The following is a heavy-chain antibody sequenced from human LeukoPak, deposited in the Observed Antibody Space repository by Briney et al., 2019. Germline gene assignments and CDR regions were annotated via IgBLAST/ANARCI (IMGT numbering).Heavy chain of an antibody. CDR3: ARARSDRMEGFDP. Sequence: SQTLSLTFAISGDSVSTNSATWNWIRQSPSRGLEWLGRTYYRSKWYNDYALSVKSRMSINPDTSKNQFSLQLNSVTPEDTAVYYCARARSDRMEGFDPWGQGTLITVSS. D-gene: IGHD3-16*02. V-gene: IGHV6-1*01. CDR2: TYYRSKWYN. J-gene: IGHJ5*02. CDR1: GDSVSTNSAT.